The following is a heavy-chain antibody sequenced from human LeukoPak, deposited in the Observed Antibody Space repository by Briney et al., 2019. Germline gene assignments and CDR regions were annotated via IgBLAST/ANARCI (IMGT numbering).Heavy chain of an antibody. CDR1: GFTFSSYE. Sequence: GGSLRLSCAVSGFTFSSYEMNWVRQAPGKGLEWVSYISSSGFNIYYADSVKGRFTISRDNSKNTLYLQMNSLRAEDTAVYYCARGGGYSYGSFDYWGQGTLVTVSS. D-gene: IGHD5-18*01. V-gene: IGHV3-48*03. J-gene: IGHJ4*02. CDR2: ISSSGFNI. CDR3: ARGGGYSYGSFDY.